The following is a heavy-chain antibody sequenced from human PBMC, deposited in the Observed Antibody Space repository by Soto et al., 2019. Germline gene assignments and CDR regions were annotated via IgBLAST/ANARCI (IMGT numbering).Heavy chain of an antibody. CDR3: ARVWRGDRPIFGVATIWGYYGTDV. Sequence: QVQLVQSGAEVQKPGSSVKVSCKASGGTFSSYAISWVRQAPGQGLEWMGGIIPIFGTANYAQKFQGRVTITADKSTSSAYMDLSSLGSEYTAVYYCARVWRGDRPIFGVATIWGYYGTDVRGQGTTVTVSS. CDR1: GGTFSSYA. V-gene: IGHV1-69*06. J-gene: IGHJ6*02. D-gene: IGHD3-3*01. CDR2: IIPIFGTA.